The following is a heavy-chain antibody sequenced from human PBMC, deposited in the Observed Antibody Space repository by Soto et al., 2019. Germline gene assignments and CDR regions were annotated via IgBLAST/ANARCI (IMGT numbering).Heavy chain of an antibody. V-gene: IGHV1-3*01. CDR2: INAGNGNT. J-gene: IGHJ4*02. D-gene: IGHD2-21*02. Sequence: GASVNVSCKASGYTFTSYAMHWVRQAPGQRLEWMGWINAGNGNTKYSQKFQGRVTITRDTSASTAYMELSSLRSEDTAVYYCARSIVVVTALDYWGQGTLVTVPQ. CDR1: GYTFTSYA. CDR3: ARSIVVVTALDY.